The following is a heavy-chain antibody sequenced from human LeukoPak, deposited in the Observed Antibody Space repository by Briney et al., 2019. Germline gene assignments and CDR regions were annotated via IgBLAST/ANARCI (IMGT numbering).Heavy chain of an antibody. D-gene: IGHD3-10*01. CDR1: GGSISSSSYH. Sequence: SETLSLTCSVSGGSISSSSYHWGWIRQSPGKGLEWIGSIYYSGSAYYNPSLKSRLTISVDTSKNQFSLKLNSVTAADTAVYYCAGCISMVRGVIRPPDYWGQGTLVTVSS. CDR2: IYYSGSA. CDR3: AGCISMVRGVIRPPDY. V-gene: IGHV4-39*01. J-gene: IGHJ4*02.